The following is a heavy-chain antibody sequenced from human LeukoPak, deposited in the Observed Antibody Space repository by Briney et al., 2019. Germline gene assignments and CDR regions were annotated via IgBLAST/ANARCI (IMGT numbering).Heavy chain of an antibody. Sequence: SVKVSCKASGGTFSSYAISWVRQAPGQGLEWMGRIIPIFGTANYAQKFQGRVTITTDESTCTAYMELSSLRSEDTAVYYCARAPGGYSYGYDEGLDYWGQGTLVTVSS. D-gene: IGHD5-18*01. CDR3: ARAPGGYSYGYDEGLDY. J-gene: IGHJ4*02. CDR1: GGTFSSYA. CDR2: IIPIFGTA. V-gene: IGHV1-69*05.